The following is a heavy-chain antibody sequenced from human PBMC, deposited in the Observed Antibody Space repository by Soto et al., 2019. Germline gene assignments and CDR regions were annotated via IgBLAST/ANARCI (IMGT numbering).Heavy chain of an antibody. Sequence: QVQVVQSGAEVKKPGASVKVSCKTSGYTFINYHVHWVRQAPGQGLEWMGAINPNGGSTTYAQHLQGRITMTSDVSTSTVYIDLSSMRSDDTAVYYCALTRNTIGWYNFWGQGSLVTV. J-gene: IGHJ4*02. CDR2: INPNGGST. V-gene: IGHV1-46*01. D-gene: IGHD6-19*01. CDR3: ALTRNTIGWYNF. CDR1: GYTFINYH.